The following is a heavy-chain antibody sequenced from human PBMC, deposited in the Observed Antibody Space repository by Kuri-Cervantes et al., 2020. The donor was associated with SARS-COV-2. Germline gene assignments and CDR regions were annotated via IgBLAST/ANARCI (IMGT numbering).Heavy chain of an antibody. Sequence: GESLKISWKGSGYSVTTYWIGWVRQMPGKGLEWMGIIYPGDSDTRYSPSFQGQVTISADKSISTDFLQWSSLKASDTAIYYCARRAYGEQVDYSYIDVWGKGTTVTVSS. CDR3: ARRAYGEQVDYSYIDV. CDR1: GYSVTTYW. J-gene: IGHJ6*03. CDR2: IYPGDSDT. V-gene: IGHV5-51*01. D-gene: IGHD4-17*01.